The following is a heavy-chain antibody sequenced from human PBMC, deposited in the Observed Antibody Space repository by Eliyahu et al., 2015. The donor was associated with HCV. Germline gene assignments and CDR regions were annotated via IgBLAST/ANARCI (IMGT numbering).Heavy chain of an antibody. V-gene: IGHV4-59*08. Sequence: QVQLXESGPGLVKPSETLSLTCTVSGGSISSYYXXWIRXPPGKGLXXIGXIYYSGSTNYNPSLKSRVTISVXTSKNQFSLKLSSVTAADTAVYYCARHGSPYYDILTGYLTMGDWGQGTTVTVSS. CDR1: GGSISSYY. CDR2: IYYSGST. J-gene: IGHJ6*02. CDR3: ARHGSPYYDILTGYLTMGD. D-gene: IGHD3-9*01.